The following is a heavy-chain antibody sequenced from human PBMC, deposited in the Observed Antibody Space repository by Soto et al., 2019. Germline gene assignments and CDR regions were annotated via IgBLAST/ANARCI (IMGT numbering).Heavy chain of an antibody. J-gene: IGHJ4*02. V-gene: IGHV1-3*01. CDR2: INAGNGNT. D-gene: IGHD3-22*01. CDR3: ARGSGYYYWDDY. CDR1: GYTSTSYA. Sequence: ASVKVSCKASGYTSTSYAMHWVRQAPGQRLEWMGWINAGNGNTKYSQKLQGRVTITRDTSASTAYMELSSLRSEDTAVYYCARGSGYYYWDDYWGQGTLVTVSS.